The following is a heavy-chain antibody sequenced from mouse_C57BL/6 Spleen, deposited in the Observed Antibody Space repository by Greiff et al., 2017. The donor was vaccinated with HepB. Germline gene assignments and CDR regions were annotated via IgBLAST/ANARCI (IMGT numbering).Heavy chain of an antibody. CDR3: ARDLITTAEGYFDV. CDR2: ISYSGST. V-gene: IGHV3-1*01. CDR1: GYSITSGYD. D-gene: IGHD1-1*01. J-gene: IGHJ1*03. Sequence: VQLQQSGPGMVKPSQSLSLTCTVTGYSITSGYDWHWIRHFPGNKLEWMGYISYSGSTNYNPSLKSRISITHDTSKNHFFLKLNSVTTEDTATYYCARDLITTAEGYFDVWGTGTTVTVSS.